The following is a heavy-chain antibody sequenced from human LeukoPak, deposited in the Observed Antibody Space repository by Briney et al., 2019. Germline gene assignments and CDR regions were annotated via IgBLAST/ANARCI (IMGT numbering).Heavy chain of an antibody. V-gene: IGHV3-33*01. CDR1: GFTFSSYG. CDR3: ARDRDYYDSSGSERHYFDY. J-gene: IGHJ4*02. CDR2: IWYDGSNK. Sequence: GGSLRLSCAASGFTFSSYGMHWVRQAPGKGLEWVAVIWYDGSNKYYADSVKGRFTISRDNSKNTPYLQMNSLRAEDTAVYYCARDRDYYDSSGSERHYFDYWGQGTLVTVSS. D-gene: IGHD3-22*01.